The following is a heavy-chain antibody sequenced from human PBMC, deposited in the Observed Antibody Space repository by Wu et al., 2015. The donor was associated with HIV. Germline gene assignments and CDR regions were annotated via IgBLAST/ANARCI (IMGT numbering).Heavy chain of an antibody. V-gene: IGHV1-2*02. CDR3: ARDQGSGSQFYYFDY. CDR2: INPNSGGT. Sequence: QVQLVQSGAEVKKPGASVKVSCKASGYTFTDYYMHWVRQAPGQGLEWMGWINPNSGGTNYAQKFQGRVTLTTDTSTSTAYMELRSLRSDDTAVYYCARDQGSGSQFYYFDYWGQGTMVTVSS. J-gene: IGHJ4*02. D-gene: IGHD3-10*01. CDR1: GYTFTDYY.